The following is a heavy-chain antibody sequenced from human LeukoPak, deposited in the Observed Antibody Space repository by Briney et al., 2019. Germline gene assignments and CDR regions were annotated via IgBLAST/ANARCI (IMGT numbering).Heavy chain of an antibody. CDR1: GFTFNNYG. D-gene: IGHD2-15*01. Sequence: GGSLTLSCAASGFTFNNYGIHWVRQAPGRGLEWVAIVSYDGTTRDYADSVKGRFTVSRDNSRNTVYLQMNSLRPDDTAVYYCAKPMGYCSGGSCYSFDCWGQGTLVTVSS. V-gene: IGHV3-30*18. CDR3: AKPMGYCSGGSCYSFDC. CDR2: VSYDGTTR. J-gene: IGHJ4*02.